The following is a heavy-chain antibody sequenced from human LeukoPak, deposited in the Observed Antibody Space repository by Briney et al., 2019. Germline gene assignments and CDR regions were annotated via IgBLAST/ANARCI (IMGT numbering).Heavy chain of an antibody. D-gene: IGHD1-26*01. CDR3: ARDAYIVGATN. CDR2: ISSSSSYI. J-gene: IGHJ4*02. Sequence: RXXPXKGXXWVSSISSSSSYIYYADSVKGRFTISRDNAKNSLYLQMNSLRAEDTAVYYCARDAYIVGATNWGQGTLVTVSS. V-gene: IGHV3-21*01.